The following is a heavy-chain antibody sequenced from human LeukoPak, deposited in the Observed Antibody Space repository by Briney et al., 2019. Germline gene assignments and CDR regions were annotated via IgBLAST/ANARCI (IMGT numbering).Heavy chain of an antibody. CDR3: ARAEYSSPFDY. CDR1: GGSISSGGYS. V-gene: IGHV4-61*08. CDR2: IYYSGST. J-gene: IGHJ4*02. Sequence: SETLSLTCAVSGGSISSGGYSWSWIRQPPGKGLEWIGYIYYSGSTYYNPPLNSRVTISVDTSKNQFSLKLSSVTAADTAMYYCARAEYSSPFDYWGQGTLVTVSS. D-gene: IGHD6-6*01.